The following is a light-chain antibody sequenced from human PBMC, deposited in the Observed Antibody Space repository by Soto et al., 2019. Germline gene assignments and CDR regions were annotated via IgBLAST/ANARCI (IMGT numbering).Light chain of an antibody. CDR2: AAT. V-gene: IGKV1-39*01. Sequence: DIQMTQSPSSLSASVGDRVTITCRASHSVASYFNWFQQRPGKAPSLLIYAATTLHTGVPSRFSGSRSGTNFTLTIRRLQPEDFATYYYQESSTTPAFTFGPGTKVDFK. J-gene: IGKJ3*01. CDR3: QESSTTPAFT. CDR1: HSVASY.